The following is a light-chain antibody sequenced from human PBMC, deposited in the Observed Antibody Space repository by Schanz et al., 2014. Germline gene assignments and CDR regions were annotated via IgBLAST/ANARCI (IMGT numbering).Light chain of an antibody. J-gene: IGLJ3*02. CDR2: GNS. V-gene: IGLV1-40*01. CDR3: QSYDSRLSAWV. Sequence: QSVLTQPPSVSAAPGQKVTISCSGSSSNIGSNFVSWYQQLPGTAPKLLIYGNSNRPSGVPDRFSGSKSGTSASLAITGLQAEDEADYYCQSYDSRLSAWVFGGGTKLTVL. CDR1: SSNIGSNF.